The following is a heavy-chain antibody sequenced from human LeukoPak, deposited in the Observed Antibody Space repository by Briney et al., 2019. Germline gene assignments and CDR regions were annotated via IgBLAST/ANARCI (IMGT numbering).Heavy chain of an antibody. CDR1: GFTFSSYA. Sequence: GGSLRLSCAACGFTFSSYAMSWVRQAPGKGLEWVSAISGSGGSTYYADSVKGRFTISRDNSKNTLYLQMNSLRAEDTAVYYCAKDRTMIVVVIVQFDYWGQGTLVTVSS. V-gene: IGHV3-23*01. D-gene: IGHD3-22*01. J-gene: IGHJ4*02. CDR3: AKDRTMIVVVIVQFDY. CDR2: ISGSGGST.